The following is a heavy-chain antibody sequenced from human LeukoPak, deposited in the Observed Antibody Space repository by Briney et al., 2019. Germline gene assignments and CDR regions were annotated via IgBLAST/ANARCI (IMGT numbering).Heavy chain of an antibody. CDR1: GFTFSSYA. V-gene: IGHV3-23*01. CDR3: AKDWGYCSSSSCSRSTFDY. D-gene: IGHD2-2*01. Sequence: GGSLRPSCAASGFTFSSYAMSWVRQAPGKGLEWVSAISGSGGSTYYADSVKGRFTISRDNSKNTLYLQMNSLRAEDTAVYYCAKDWGYCSSSSCSRSTFDYWGQGTLVTVSS. J-gene: IGHJ4*02. CDR2: ISGSGGST.